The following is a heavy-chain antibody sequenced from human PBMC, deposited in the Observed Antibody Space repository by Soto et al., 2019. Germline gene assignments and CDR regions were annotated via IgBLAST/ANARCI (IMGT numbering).Heavy chain of an antibody. D-gene: IGHD6-13*01. CDR2: TYYRSKWYN. J-gene: IGHJ5*02. CDR3: AREGSSSWYA. CDR1: GDSVSSNSAA. Sequence: PSQTLLLTCAISGDSVSSNSAACNWIRQSPSRGLEWLGRTYYRSKWYNDYAVSVKSRITINADTSKNQFSLQLNSVTPEDTAVYYCAREGSSSWYAWGQGTLVTVSS. V-gene: IGHV6-1*01.